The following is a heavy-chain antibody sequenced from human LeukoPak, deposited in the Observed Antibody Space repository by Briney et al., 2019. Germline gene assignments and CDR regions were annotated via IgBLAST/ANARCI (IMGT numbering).Heavy chain of an antibody. J-gene: IGHJ4*02. V-gene: IGHV4-59*01. CDR1: GGSISSYY. D-gene: IGHD3-22*01. CDR2: IYYSGST. Sequence: SETLSLTCTVSGGSISSYYWSWIRQPPGKGLEWIGYIYYSGSTNYNPSLKSRVTISVDTSKNQFSLKLSSVTAADTAVYYCASIPYDSSGSGYWGQGTLVTVSS. CDR3: ASIPYDSSGSGY.